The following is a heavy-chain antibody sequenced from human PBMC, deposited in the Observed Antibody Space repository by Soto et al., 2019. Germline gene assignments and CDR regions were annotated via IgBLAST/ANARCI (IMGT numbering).Heavy chain of an antibody. D-gene: IGHD6-25*01. J-gene: IGHJ4*02. V-gene: IGHV3-30-3*01. CDR3: ARVDPAVIFAY. Sequence: QVQLVESGGGVVQPGRSLRLSCAASGFTFSSYAMHWVREAPGKGLEWVAVISYDGSNKYYADSVKGRFTISRDNSKNTLYLQMNSLRAEDTAVYYCARVDPAVIFAYWGQGTLVTVSS. CDR1: GFTFSSYA. CDR2: ISYDGSNK.